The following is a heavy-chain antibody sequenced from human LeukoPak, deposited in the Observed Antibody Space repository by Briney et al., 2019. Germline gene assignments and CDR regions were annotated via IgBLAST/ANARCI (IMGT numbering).Heavy chain of an antibody. J-gene: IGHJ6*03. CDR2: ISSSSSYV. V-gene: IGHV3-21*01. D-gene: IGHD3-3*01. CDR3: ARDRQSITIFGVLIPIYMDV. Sequence: SGGSLRLSCAASGFIFSSYTMNWVRQAPGKGLEWVSFISSSSSYVYHADSVKGRFTISRDNAKNSLYLQMNSLGAEDTAVYYCARDRQSITIFGVLIPIYMDVWGKGTTVTVSS. CDR1: GFIFSSYT.